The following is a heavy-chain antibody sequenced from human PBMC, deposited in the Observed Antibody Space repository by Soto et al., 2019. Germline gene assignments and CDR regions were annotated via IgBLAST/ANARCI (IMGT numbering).Heavy chain of an antibody. D-gene: IGHD6-13*01. CDR1: GYSFRTYF. Sequence: QVQLLQSGAEVKKPGASVNISCKASGYSFRTYFIHWVRQAPGQGLEWMGVINPSGGRTKYAQRFQGRVVMTSDTSTGTVSMELSSLRSDDTAVYYCARDSNRAAAGTGWFDPWGLGSPVTVSS. V-gene: IGHV1-46*01. CDR2: INPSGGRT. J-gene: IGHJ5*02. CDR3: ARDSNRAAAGTGWFDP.